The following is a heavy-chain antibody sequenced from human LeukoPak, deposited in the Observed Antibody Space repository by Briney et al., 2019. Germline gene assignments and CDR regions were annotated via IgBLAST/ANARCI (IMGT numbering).Heavy chain of an antibody. CDR1: GGSISSYY. V-gene: IGHV4-59*12. CDR2: IYYSGST. CDR3: ARVGSSWPHYYFDY. J-gene: IGHJ4*02. D-gene: IGHD6-13*01. Sequence: SETLSLTCTVSGGSISSYYWSWIRQPPGKGLEWIGYIYYSGSTYYNPSLKSRVTVSVDTSKNHFSLKLSSVTAADTAVYNCARVGSSWPHYYFDYWGQGTLVTVSS.